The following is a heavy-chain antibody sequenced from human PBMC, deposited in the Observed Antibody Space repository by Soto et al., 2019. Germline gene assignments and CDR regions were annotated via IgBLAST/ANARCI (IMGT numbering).Heavy chain of an antibody. CDR2: IIPILGIA. CDR1: GGTFSSYT. Sequence: QVQLVQSGAEVKKPGSSVKVSCKASGGTFSSYTISWVRQAPGQGLEWMGRIIPILGIANYAQKFQGRVTITAEKPTSTAYMELSSLRSDDTAVYYCARDAQPYYVSARENWGFDYWGQGTLVTVSS. V-gene: IGHV1-69*08. J-gene: IGHJ4*02. CDR3: ARDAQPYYVSARENWGFDY. D-gene: IGHD3-10*01.